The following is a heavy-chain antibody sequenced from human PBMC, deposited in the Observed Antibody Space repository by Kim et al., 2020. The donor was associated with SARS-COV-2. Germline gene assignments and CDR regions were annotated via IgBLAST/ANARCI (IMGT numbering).Heavy chain of an antibody. Sequence: SETLSLTCTVSGGSISSSSYYWGWIRQPPGKGLEWIGSIYYSGSTYYNPSLKSRVTISVDTSKNQFSLKLSSVTAADTAVYYCARVMGYYDILTGYYPPGGAFDIWGQGTMVTVSS. V-gene: IGHV4-39*07. CDR2: IYYSGST. D-gene: IGHD3-9*01. CDR1: GGSISSSSYY. CDR3: ARVMGYYDILTGYYPPGGAFDI. J-gene: IGHJ3*02.